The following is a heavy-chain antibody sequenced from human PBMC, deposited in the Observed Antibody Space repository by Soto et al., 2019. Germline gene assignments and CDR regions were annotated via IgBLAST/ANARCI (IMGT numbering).Heavy chain of an antibody. D-gene: IGHD3-16*02. CDR2: IRSKANSYAT. Sequence: GGSLRLSCAASGFTFSGSAMHWVRQASGKGLEWVGRIRSKANSYATAYAASVKGRFTISRDDSKNTAYLQMNSLKTEDTAVYYCTTYYDYVWGSYRFDYWGQGTLVTVSS. CDR3: TTYYDYVWGSYRFDY. J-gene: IGHJ4*02. CDR1: GFTFSGSA. V-gene: IGHV3-73*01.